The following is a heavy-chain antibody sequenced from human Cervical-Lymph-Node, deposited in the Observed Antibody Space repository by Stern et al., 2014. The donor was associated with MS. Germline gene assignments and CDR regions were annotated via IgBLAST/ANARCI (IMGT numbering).Heavy chain of an antibody. CDR3: ARGLGGYCSGGNRYPKWFDP. J-gene: IGHJ5*02. D-gene: IGHD2-15*01. Sequence: VQLVESGPGLVKPSQTLSLTCTVSGGSMNSGDYSYNWIRQHPGKGLEWIGYIFYSGSTYYNPSLKSRVTISVDTSKKHFSLQLSSVTAADTAVYYCARGLGGYCSGGNRYPKWFDPWGQGTLVTVSS. CDR1: GGSMNSGDYS. V-gene: IGHV4-31*03. CDR2: IFYSGST.